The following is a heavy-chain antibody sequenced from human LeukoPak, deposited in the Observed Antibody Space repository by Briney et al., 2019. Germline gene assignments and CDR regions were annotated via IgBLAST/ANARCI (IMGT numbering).Heavy chain of an antibody. V-gene: IGHV3-53*01. Sequence: PGGSLRLSCAASGFTVSNSYMSWVRQAPGKGLEWVSMIYVGGSTFYAGSVKGRFTISRDNSKNTLYLQMNSLRAEDTAVYYCAKGGGYSYGYLDYWGQGTLVTVSS. J-gene: IGHJ4*02. CDR2: IYVGGST. CDR3: AKGGGYSYGYLDY. D-gene: IGHD5-18*01. CDR1: GFTVSNSY.